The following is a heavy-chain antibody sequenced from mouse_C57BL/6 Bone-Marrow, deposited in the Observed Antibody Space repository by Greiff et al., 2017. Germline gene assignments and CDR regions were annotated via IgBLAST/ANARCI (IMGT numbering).Heavy chain of an antibody. J-gene: IGHJ4*01. V-gene: IGHV1-18*01. D-gene: IGHD1-1*01. CDR3: ASHYYGSSPYYYAMDY. CDR2: INPNNGGT. Sequence: VHVKQSGPELVKPGASVKIPCKASGYTFTDYNMDWVKQSHGKSLEWIGDINPNNGGTIYNQKFKGKATLTVDKSSSTAYMELSSLTSEDSAVYDCASHYYGSSPYYYAMDYWGQGTSVTVSS. CDR1: GYTFTDYN.